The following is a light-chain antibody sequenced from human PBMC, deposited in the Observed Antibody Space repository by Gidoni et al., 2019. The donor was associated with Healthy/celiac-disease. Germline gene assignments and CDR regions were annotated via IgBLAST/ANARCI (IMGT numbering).Light chain of an antibody. V-gene: IGLV6-57*02. CDR1: SGSIASNY. J-gene: IGLJ3*02. Sequence: FLLTPPHSVSESPGQTVTISCTGSSGSIASNYVQWYQQRPGSAPTTVIYEDNQRPSGVPDRFSGSIDSSSNSASLTISGLKTEDEADYYCQSYDSSNRWVFGGGTKLTVL. CDR2: EDN. CDR3: QSYDSSNRWV.